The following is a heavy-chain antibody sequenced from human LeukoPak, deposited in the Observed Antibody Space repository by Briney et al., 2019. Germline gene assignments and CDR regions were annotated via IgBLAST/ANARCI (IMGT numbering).Heavy chain of an antibody. Sequence: GESLKISCKGSGYSFTTYWIGWVRQMPGKGLEWMGIIYPADSDTRYSPSFQGQVTISADKSISTAYLQWSSLKASDTAMFYCARMYDYSNFYFDYWGQGTLVTVSS. CDR1: GYSFTTYW. CDR3: ARMYDYSNFYFDY. CDR2: IYPADSDT. J-gene: IGHJ4*02. D-gene: IGHD4-11*01. V-gene: IGHV5-51*01.